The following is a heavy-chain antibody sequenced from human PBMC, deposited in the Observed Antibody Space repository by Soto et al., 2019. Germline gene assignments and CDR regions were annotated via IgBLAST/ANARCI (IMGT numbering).Heavy chain of an antibody. CDR1: GFTVSSYA. CDR2: ISGSGGST. CDR3: ATVPVQQWLEFDY. Sequence: EVQLLESGGGLVQPGGSLRLSCAASGFTVSSYAMSWVRQAPGKGLEWVSAISGSGGSTYYADSVKGRFTSSRDNSKNTLYLQMNSLRAEDTAVYYCATVPVQQWLEFDYWGQGTLVTVSS. D-gene: IGHD6-19*01. V-gene: IGHV3-23*01. J-gene: IGHJ4*02.